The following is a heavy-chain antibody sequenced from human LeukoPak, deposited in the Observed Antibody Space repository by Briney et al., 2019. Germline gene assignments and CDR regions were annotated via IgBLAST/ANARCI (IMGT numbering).Heavy chain of an antibody. CDR2: INPNSGGT. Sequence: ASVKVSCKASGYTFTGYYMHWVRQAPGQGLEWMGWINPNSGGTNYAQKFQGRVTMTRDTSISTAYMELSRLRSDDTAEYYCARSAMIVAAPFDYWGQGTLVTVSS. CDR3: ARSAMIVAAPFDY. J-gene: IGHJ4*02. V-gene: IGHV1-2*02. CDR1: GYTFTGYY. D-gene: IGHD3-22*01.